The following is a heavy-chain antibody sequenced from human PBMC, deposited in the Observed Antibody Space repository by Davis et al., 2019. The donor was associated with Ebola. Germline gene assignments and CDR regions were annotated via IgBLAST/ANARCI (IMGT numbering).Heavy chain of an antibody. Sequence: MPSETLSLTCAVYGGPFSGYFWSWIRQSPGKGLEWIGEINDSGSANYNPSLKSRVTISVDTSKNQFSLKLSSATAADTAVYYCARPVGVYYHYFDYWGQGTLVTVSS. J-gene: IGHJ4*02. CDR3: ARPVGVYYHYFDY. D-gene: IGHD1-26*01. CDR1: GGPFSGYF. V-gene: IGHV4-34*01. CDR2: INDSGSA.